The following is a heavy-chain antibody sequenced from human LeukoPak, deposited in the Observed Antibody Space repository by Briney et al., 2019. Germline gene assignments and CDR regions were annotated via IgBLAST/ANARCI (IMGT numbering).Heavy chain of an antibody. CDR3: ATLSGWGDFDY. Sequence: ASVKVSCKVSGYTLTELSMHWVRQAPGKGLEWMGGFDPEDGETIYAQKFQGRVTMTEVTSTDTAYMELSSLRSEDTAVYYCATLSGWGDFDYWGQGTLVTVSS. V-gene: IGHV1-24*01. J-gene: IGHJ4*02. CDR2: FDPEDGET. CDR1: GYTLTELS. D-gene: IGHD6-19*01.